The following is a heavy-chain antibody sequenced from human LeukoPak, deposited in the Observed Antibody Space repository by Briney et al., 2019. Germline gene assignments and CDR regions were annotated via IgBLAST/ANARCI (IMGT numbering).Heavy chain of an antibody. D-gene: IGHD3-22*01. Sequence: GGSLRLSCAASGFTFSSYAMSWVRQAPGKGLEWVSGISGSGDNTYYADSVKGRFTISRDNSKNTLYVQVNSLGTEDTAAYHCAKGSYYDSSGSFYFDYWGQGTLVTVSS. CDR3: AKGSYYDSSGSFYFDY. V-gene: IGHV3-23*01. CDR1: GFTFSSYA. CDR2: ISGSGDNT. J-gene: IGHJ4*02.